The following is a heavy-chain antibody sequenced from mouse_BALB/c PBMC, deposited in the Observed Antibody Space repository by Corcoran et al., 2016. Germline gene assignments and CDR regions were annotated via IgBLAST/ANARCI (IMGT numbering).Heavy chain of an antibody. D-gene: IGHD1-1*02. J-gene: IGHJ3*01. V-gene: IGHV1S34*01. CDR2: ISCYNGAT. Sequence: LVKTGASVKISCKASGYSFTGYYMHWVKQSHGKSLEWIGYISCYNGATSYNQKFKGKATFTVDTSSSTAYMQFNSLTSEDSAVYYCARGGFGTAKASWFAYWGQRTLVTVSS. CDR3: ARGGFGTAKASWFAY. CDR1: GYSFTGYY.